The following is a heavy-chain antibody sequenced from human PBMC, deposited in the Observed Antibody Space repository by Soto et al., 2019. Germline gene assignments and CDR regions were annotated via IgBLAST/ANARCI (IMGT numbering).Heavy chain of an antibody. Sequence: DVQLVESGGGLAQPGGSLRLSCVGSGFTFSSYWMHWVRQAPGKGLVWVSRINADGSTTNYADSVKGRFTVSRDNAKNTVYLQMNSLRDEETSVYFCARAGWYRFDYWGQGTLITVSP. CDR2: INADGSTT. D-gene: IGHD2-15*01. V-gene: IGHV3-74*01. CDR1: GFTFSSYW. CDR3: ARAGWYRFDY. J-gene: IGHJ4*02.